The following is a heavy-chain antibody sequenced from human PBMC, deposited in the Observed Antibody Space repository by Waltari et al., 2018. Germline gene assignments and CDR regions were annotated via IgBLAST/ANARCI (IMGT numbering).Heavy chain of an antibody. D-gene: IGHD5-12*01. J-gene: IGHJ4*02. CDR1: GGSIRSFY. Sequence: QVQLQESGPGLVKPSETLSLNCNVSGGSIRSFYWSWIRQPPGKGLEWIGYIYYSGTTSYNPSLMIRVTISLDMSRNQFSLKLSSVTAADTGIYYCARSVYDYRASFDYWGQRNMITVSS. CDR2: IYYSGTT. CDR3: ARSVYDYRASFDY. V-gene: IGHV4-59*12.